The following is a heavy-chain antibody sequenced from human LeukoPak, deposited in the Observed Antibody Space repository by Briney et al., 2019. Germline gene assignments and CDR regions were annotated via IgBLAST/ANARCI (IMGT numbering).Heavy chain of an antibody. Sequence: GGSLRLSCAASGFTFSSYAMSWVRQAPGKGLEWVSAISGSGSSTYCVDSVKGRFTISRDNSKNTLYLQMNSQRAEDTAVYYCAKAPGFQLWLSRVDYGAKGTLVTVSS. CDR1: GFTFSSYA. J-gene: IGHJ4*02. V-gene: IGHV3-23*01. D-gene: IGHD5-18*01. CDR2: ISGSGSST. CDR3: AKAPGFQLWLSRVDY.